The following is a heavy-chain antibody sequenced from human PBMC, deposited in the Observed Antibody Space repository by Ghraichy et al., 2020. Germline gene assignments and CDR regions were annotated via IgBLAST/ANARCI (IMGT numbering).Heavy chain of an antibody. V-gene: IGHV3-74*01. CDR1: GSTFNSDW. CDR2: ILGDGSAS. J-gene: IGHJ4*02. Sequence: LSLTCVASGSTFNSDWMHWVRQAPGEGLVWVSRILGDGSASTYAGSVRGRFTVSRDSAKNTVYLQMNSLRPEDTGVYYCAAALVRGPSYCPYWGQGTPVTVSP. D-gene: IGHD1-26*01. CDR3: AAALVRGPSYCPY.